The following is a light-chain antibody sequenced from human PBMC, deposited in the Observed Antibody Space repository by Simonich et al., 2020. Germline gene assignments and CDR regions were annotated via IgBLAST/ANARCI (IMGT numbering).Light chain of an antibody. CDR2: EVR. CDR1: SSDVGGYNY. CDR3: SSYAGSNNWV. V-gene: IGLV2-8*01. Sequence: QSALTQPSSASGSPGQSVTISCTGTSSDVGGYNYVSWYQQHPGKAPKLLIYEVRKRHAGVRERFCGSKSGNTASLTVSGLQGEEEADDDCSSYAGSNNWVFGGGTKLTVL. J-gene: IGLJ3*02.